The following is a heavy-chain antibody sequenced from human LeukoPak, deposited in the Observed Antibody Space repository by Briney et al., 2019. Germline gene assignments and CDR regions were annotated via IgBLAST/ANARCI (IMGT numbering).Heavy chain of an antibody. V-gene: IGHV3-64D*09. J-gene: IGHJ4*02. Sequence: PRGSLRLSCSASGFAFSAYAMYWVRRAPGKGLEYVLGISIHGGGSFYAASVKGRFTISRDNSKNTLYLQMSSLRAEDTAVYYCVKITSVTGGDCWGQGTRLTVSS. CDR3: VKITSVTGGDC. D-gene: IGHD1-1*01. CDR2: ISIHGGGS. CDR1: GFAFSAYA.